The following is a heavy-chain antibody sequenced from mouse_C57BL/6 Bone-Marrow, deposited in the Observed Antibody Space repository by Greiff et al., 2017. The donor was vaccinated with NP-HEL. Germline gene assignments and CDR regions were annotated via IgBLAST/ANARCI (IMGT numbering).Heavy chain of an antibody. J-gene: IGHJ3*01. CDR1: GFNIKDDY. V-gene: IGHV14-4*01. CDR3: TTGGWLPPWFAY. Sequence: VTLKVSGAELVRPGASVKLSCTASGFNIKDDYMHWVKQRPEQGLEWIGWIDPENGDTEYASKFQGKATIPADTSSNTAYLQLSSLTSEDTAVYYCTTGGWLPPWFAYWGQGTLVTVSA. D-gene: IGHD2-3*01. CDR2: IDPENGDT.